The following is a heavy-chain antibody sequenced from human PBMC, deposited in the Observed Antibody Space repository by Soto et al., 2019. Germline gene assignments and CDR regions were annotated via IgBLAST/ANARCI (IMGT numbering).Heavy chain of an antibody. CDR1: GDSFNDYY. CDR3: ARESGGATATLDYYYFYMDV. V-gene: IGHV1-2*02. Sequence: ASVKVSCKTSGDSFNDYYIHWVRQAPGQGLEWMGWINPNGGATKYAQRFQGRVTVTRDTSIRTVYMELSSLRSDDTATYYCARESGGATATLDYYYFYMDVWGKGTTVTVSS. J-gene: IGHJ6*03. D-gene: IGHD5-12*01. CDR2: INPNGGAT.